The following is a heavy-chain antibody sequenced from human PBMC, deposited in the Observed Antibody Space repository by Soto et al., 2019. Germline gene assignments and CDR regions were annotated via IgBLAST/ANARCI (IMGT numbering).Heavy chain of an antibody. CDR3: VRMGSSPPQYYFDF. J-gene: IGHJ4*02. CDR1: GGSISSYY. Sequence: SETLSLTCTVSGGSISSYYWSWIRQPPGKGLEWIGYIYYSGSTNYNPSLKSRVTISVDTSKNQFSLKLSSVTAADTAVYYCVRMGSSPPQYYFDFWGQGILVTVSS. V-gene: IGHV4-59*01. D-gene: IGHD2-2*01. CDR2: IYYSGST.